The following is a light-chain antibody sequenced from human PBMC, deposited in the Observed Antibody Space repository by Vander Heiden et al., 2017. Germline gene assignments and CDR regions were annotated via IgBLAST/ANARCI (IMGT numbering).Light chain of an antibody. J-gene: IGKJ5*01. Sequence: DIQMTQSPSTLSASVGDRVTITCRASQSISSWLAWYQLKPGKAPKLLIYKASSLESGVPSRFSGSGSGTEFTLTISSLQPDDFATYYCQQYNSYSPFGQGTRLEIK. V-gene: IGKV1-5*03. CDR1: QSISSW. CDR3: QQYNSYSP. CDR2: KAS.